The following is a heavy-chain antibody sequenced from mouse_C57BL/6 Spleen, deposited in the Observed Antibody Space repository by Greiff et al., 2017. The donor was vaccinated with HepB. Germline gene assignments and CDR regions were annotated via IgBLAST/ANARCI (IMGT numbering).Heavy chain of an antibody. CDR1: GFSLTSYG. D-gene: IGHD1-1*01. CDR2: IWRGGST. J-gene: IGHJ3*01. CDR3: AKKGNGSAWFAY. V-gene: IGHV2-5*01. Sequence: QVQLQQSGPGLVQPSQSLSITCTVSGFSLTSYGVHWVRQSPGKGLEWLGVIWRGGSTDYNAAFMSRLSITKDNSKSQVIFKMNSLQADDTAIYYGAKKGNGSAWFAYWGQGTLVTVSA.